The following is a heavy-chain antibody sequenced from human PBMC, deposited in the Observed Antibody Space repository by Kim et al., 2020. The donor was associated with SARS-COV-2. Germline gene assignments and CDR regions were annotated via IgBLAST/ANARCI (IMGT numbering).Heavy chain of an antibody. CDR2: IYYSGST. V-gene: IGHV4-39*07. J-gene: IGHJ4*02. CDR3: ARDDGGAQPAGSFDY. CDR1: GGSISSSSYY. D-gene: IGHD3-10*01. Sequence: SETLSLTCTVSGGSISSSSYYWGWIRQPPGKGLEWIGSIYYSGSTYYNPSLKSRVTISVDTSKNQFSLKLSSVTAADTAVYYCARDDGGAQPAGSFDYWGQGTLVTVSS.